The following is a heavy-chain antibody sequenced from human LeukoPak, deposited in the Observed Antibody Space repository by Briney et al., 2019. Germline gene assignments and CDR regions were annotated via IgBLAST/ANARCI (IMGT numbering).Heavy chain of an antibody. CDR1: GFTFTSYS. J-gene: IGHJ4*02. V-gene: IGHV3-21*01. D-gene: IGHD2-15*01. CDR3: AKSGGIVVVVAATIDY. CDR2: ISRSSRYI. Sequence: GGSLRLSCAASGFTFTSYSMNWVRQAPGKGLEWVSSISRSSRYIYYADSVKGRFTISRDNAKNSLYLQMNSLRAEDTAVYYCAKSGGIVVVVAATIDYWGQGTLVTVSS.